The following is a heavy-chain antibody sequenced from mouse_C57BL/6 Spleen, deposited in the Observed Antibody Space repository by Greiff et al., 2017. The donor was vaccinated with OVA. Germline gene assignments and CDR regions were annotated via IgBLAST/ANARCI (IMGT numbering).Heavy chain of an antibody. Sequence: QVHVKQPGAELVRPGTSVKLSCKASGYTFTSYWMHWVKQRPGQGLEWVGVIDPSDSYTNYNQKFKGKATLTVDTSSSTAYMQLSSLTSEDSAVYYCASSHYYGSSSWFAYWGQGTLVTVSA. J-gene: IGHJ3*01. CDR2: IDPSDSYT. D-gene: IGHD1-1*01. CDR1: GYTFTSYW. CDR3: ASSHYYGSSSWFAY. V-gene: IGHV1-59*01.